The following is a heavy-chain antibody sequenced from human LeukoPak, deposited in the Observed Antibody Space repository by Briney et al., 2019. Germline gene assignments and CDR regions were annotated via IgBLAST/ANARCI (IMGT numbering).Heavy chain of an antibody. V-gene: IGHV1-2*02. CDR1: GYTFAGYY. CDR3: ARSGSYYYGSGSYYTFDY. D-gene: IGHD3-10*01. Sequence: ASVKVSCKASGYTFAGYYMHWVRQAPGQGLEWMGWINPDSGGTNYAQKFQGRVTMTRDTSISTAYMELSRLRSDDTAVYYCARSGSYYYGSGSYYTFDYWGQGTLVTVSS. CDR2: INPDSGGT. J-gene: IGHJ4*02.